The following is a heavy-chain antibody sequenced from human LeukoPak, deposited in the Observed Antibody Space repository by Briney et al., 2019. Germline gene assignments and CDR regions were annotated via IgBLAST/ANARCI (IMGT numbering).Heavy chain of an antibody. D-gene: IGHD5/OR15-5a*01. Sequence: PGGSLRLSCAASGFTFSNAWMSWVRQAPGKGLEWVGRIKSKTDGGTTDYAAPVKGRFTVSRDDSKNSLFLQMNSLESEDTAVYYCARRNSVTQGLDNWGQGTLVTISS. V-gene: IGHV3-15*01. CDR2: IKSKTDGGTT. CDR3: ARRNSVTQGLDN. CDR1: GFTFSNAW. J-gene: IGHJ4*02.